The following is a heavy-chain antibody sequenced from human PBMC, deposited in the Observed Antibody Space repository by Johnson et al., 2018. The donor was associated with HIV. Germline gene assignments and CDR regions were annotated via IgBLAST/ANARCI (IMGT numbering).Heavy chain of an antibody. CDR2: IRYDGSNK. J-gene: IGHJ3*01. D-gene: IGHD1-26*01. Sequence: QMQLVESGGGLVQPGGSLRLSCAASGFTLRSYGMHWVRQAPGKGLEWVTFIRYDGSNKYYADSVKGRFTVSRDNSKNTLYLHMNSLKPEDTAVYYCAKDLVWNSGSYWDAFDVWGQGTKVTVSS. CDR1: GFTLRSYG. V-gene: IGHV3-30*02. CDR3: AKDLVWNSGSYWDAFDV.